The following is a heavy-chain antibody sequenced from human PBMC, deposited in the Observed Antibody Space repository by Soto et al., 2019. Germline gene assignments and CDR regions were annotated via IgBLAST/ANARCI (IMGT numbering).Heavy chain of an antibody. Sequence: GGSLRLSCAVSGFTYSSYGMHWVRQAPGKGLEWVAVIWYDGSNKYYADSVKGRFIISRDDSKNTLSLQMNSLRAEDTAVYYCARDSAWLFDSWGQGSLVTVSS. J-gene: IGHJ4*02. D-gene: IGHD5-12*01. CDR2: IWYDGSNK. CDR3: ARDSAWLFDS. V-gene: IGHV3-33*01. CDR1: GFTYSSYG.